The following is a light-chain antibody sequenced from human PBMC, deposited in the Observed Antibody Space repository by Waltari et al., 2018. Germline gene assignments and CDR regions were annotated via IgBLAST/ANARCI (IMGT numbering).Light chain of an antibody. CDR1: QSVDTY. CDR3: QQRHSWPLT. Sequence: EIVLTQSPDTLSLSPGEKATLSCRASQSVDTYLGWYQQKPGQAPRLIISDASTRATGIPARFGGSGSGTDFTHTISSLEPEDFALYYCQQRHSWPLTFGGGTKVEVK. J-gene: IGKJ4*01. V-gene: IGKV3-11*01. CDR2: DAS.